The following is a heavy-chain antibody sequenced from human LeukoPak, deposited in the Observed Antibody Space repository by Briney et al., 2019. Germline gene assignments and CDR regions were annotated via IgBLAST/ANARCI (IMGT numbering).Heavy chain of an antibody. Sequence: PSQTLSLTCTVSGGSISSGSYYWSWIRQPAGKGLEWIGRIYYSGSTYYNPPLKSRVTISVDTSKNQFSLKLSSVTAADTAVYYCARRGFLEWDTIDYWGQGTLVTVSS. CDR3: ARRGFLEWDTIDY. D-gene: IGHD3-3*01. CDR1: GGSISSGSYY. V-gene: IGHV4-61*02. J-gene: IGHJ4*02. CDR2: IYYSGST.